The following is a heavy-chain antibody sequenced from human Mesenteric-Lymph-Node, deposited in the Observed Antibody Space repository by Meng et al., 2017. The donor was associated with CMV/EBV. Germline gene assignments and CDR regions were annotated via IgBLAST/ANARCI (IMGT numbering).Heavy chain of an antibody. CDR2: IHYSGST. D-gene: IGHD3-10*01. Sequence: CTFSGGSVSSDSYYWSWIRQPPGKGLESIGFIHYSGSTNYNPSLMSRVTISVDTSKNQFSLKLSSVTAADTAVYYCATSPGYPREFGYWGQGTLVTVSS. CDR1: GGSVSSDSYY. J-gene: IGHJ4*02. CDR3: ATSPGYPREFGY. V-gene: IGHV4-61*01.